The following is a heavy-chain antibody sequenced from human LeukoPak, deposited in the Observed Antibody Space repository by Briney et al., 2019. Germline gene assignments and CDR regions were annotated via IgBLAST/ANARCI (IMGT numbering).Heavy chain of an antibody. D-gene: IGHD3-10*01. CDR2: ISASGGST. Sequence: GGSLRLSCAASGFTLSSYAMSWVRQAPGKGLEWVSSISASGGSTNYADSVKGRFTISRDNFNKTEDLQMNSLSAEDTAVYYCAKVMKGSERLTMVRGVIIKTAGLYYMDVWGKGTTVTVSS. CDR3: AKVMKGSERLTMVRGVIIKTAGLYYMDV. J-gene: IGHJ6*03. CDR1: GFTLSSYA. V-gene: IGHV3-23*01.